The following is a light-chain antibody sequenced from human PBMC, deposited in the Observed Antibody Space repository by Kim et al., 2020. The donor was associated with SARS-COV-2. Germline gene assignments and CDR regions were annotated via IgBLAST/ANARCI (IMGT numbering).Light chain of an antibody. V-gene: IGLV1-44*01. CDR1: RSDIAINP. Sequence: QLVLTQPPSASGTPGQRVTISCSGSRSDIAINPVSWYQQLPGTTPKLLIYSNVQRPSGVPDRFSGSKSGTSASLAISGLQSEDEADYYCASWDDSLSGWVFGGGTQLTVL. CDR3: ASWDDSLSGWV. J-gene: IGLJ3*02. CDR2: SNV.